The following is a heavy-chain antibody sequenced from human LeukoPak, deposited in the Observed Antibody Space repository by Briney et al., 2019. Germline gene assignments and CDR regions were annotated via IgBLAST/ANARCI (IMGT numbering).Heavy chain of an antibody. V-gene: IGHV3-23*01. CDR3: AKSRPMYYYDSSGYSNDAFDI. CDR2: ISGSGGST. Sequence: PGGSLRLSCAASGFTFSSYAMSWVRQAPGKGLEWVSAISGSGGSTYYADSVKGRFTISRDNSMNTLYLQMNSLRAEDTAVYYCAKSRPMYYYDSSGYSNDAFDIWGQGTMVTVSS. D-gene: IGHD3-22*01. CDR1: GFTFSSYA. J-gene: IGHJ3*02.